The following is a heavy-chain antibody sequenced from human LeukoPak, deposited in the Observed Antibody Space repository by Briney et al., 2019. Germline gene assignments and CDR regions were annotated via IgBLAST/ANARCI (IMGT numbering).Heavy chain of an antibody. V-gene: IGHV3-11*03. D-gene: IGHD6-19*01. J-gene: IGHJ4*02. CDR1: GFTFSDYY. CDR2: ISSSSSYT. Sequence: GGSLRLSCAASGFTFSDYYMSWIRQAPGKGLEWVSYISSSSSYTNYADSVKGRFTISRDNSKNTLYLQMNSLRAEDTAVYYCAEPRSGWYLFDYWGQETLVTVSS. CDR3: AEPRSGWYLFDY.